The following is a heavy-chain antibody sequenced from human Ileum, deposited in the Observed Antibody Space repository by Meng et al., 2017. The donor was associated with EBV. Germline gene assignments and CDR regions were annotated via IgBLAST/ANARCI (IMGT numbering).Heavy chain of an antibody. CDR2: IPNRGSS. J-gene: IGHJ1*01. Sequence: QVRLPEVGPALVKPSGTLFLTCAVSGDSITNHNWWAWVRQPPGKGLEWIGEIPNRGSSAYNPSLKSRVSMSIDKSKNQFSLKLTSVTAADTAVYHCLRGSGGSVWGQGTLVTVSS. V-gene: IGHV4-4*02. CDR3: LRGSGGSV. D-gene: IGHD3-10*01. CDR1: GDSITNHNW.